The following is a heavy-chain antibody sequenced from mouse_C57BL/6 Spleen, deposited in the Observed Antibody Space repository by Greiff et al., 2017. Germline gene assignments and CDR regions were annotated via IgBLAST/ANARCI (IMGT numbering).Heavy chain of an antibody. V-gene: IGHV5-4*03. CDR1: GFTFSSYA. Sequence: EVMLVESGGGLVKPGGSLKLSCAASGFTFSSYAMSWVRQTPEKRLEWVATISDGGSYTYYPDNVKGRFTISRDNAKNNRYLQMSHLKSEDTAMYYCARAGDYYCSSYVLYFAYWGQGTPLTVSS. D-gene: IGHD1-1*01. CDR3: ARAGDYYCSSYVLYFAY. J-gene: IGHJ2*01. CDR2: ISDGGSYT.